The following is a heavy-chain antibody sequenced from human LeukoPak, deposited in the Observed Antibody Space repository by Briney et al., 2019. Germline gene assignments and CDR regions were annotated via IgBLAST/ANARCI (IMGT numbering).Heavy chain of an antibody. V-gene: IGHV3-30*02. CDR3: AKDLGGSYTGVVVVPAGDAFDI. CDR1: GFTFSSYG. CDR2: IRYDGSNK. Sequence: PGGSLRLSCAASGFTFSSYGMRWVRQAPGKGLEWVAFIRYDGSNKYYADSVKGRFTISRDNTKNTLYLPMNSLRAEVTPVYYCAKDLGGSYTGVVVVPAGDAFDIWGQGTMVTVSS. J-gene: IGHJ3*02. D-gene: IGHD2-2*01.